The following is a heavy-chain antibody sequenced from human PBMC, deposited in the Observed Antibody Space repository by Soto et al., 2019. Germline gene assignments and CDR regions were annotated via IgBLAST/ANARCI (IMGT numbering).Heavy chain of an antibody. D-gene: IGHD1-1*01. CDR2: IGRGGDT. Sequence: EVQLLESGGGLVQPGGSLRLSCEVSGFTLTSYGMNWVRQAPDKGLEWVSTIGRGGDTYYADSVKGRFTISRDNSKNTLFLQRNSLRAEDTALYFCAKDGTTTGIHYYAMDVWGQGTTVTVSS. V-gene: IGHV3-23*01. CDR3: AKDGTTTGIHYYAMDV. CDR1: GFTLTSYG. J-gene: IGHJ6*02.